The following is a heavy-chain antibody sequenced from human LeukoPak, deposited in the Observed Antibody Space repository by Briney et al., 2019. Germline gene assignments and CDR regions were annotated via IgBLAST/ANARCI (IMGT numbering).Heavy chain of an antibody. J-gene: IGHJ4*02. D-gene: IGHD3-22*01. V-gene: IGHV1-69*04. CDR2: IIPILGIA. CDR3: ARVYYDSSGYYYFDY. Sequence: AAVKVSCKASGGTFSSYAISWVGQAPGQGREWMGRIIPILGIANYAQKFQGRVTITADKSTSTAYMELSSLRSEDTAVYYCARVYYDSSGYYYFDYWGQGTLVTVSS. CDR1: GGTFSSYA.